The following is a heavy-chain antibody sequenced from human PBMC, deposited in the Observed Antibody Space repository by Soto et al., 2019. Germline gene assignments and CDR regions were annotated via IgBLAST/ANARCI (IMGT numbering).Heavy chain of an antibody. J-gene: IGHJ4*02. D-gene: IGHD6-19*01. CDR2: IYHSGST. V-gene: IGHV4-4*02. CDR1: GGSISSSNW. Sequence: SETLSLTCAVSGGSISSSNWWSWVRQPPGKGLEWIGEIYHSGSTNYNPSLKSRVTISVDKSKNQFSLKLSSVTAADTAVYYCAREERIAVAGIFGWGQGTLVTVSS. CDR3: AREERIAVAGIFG.